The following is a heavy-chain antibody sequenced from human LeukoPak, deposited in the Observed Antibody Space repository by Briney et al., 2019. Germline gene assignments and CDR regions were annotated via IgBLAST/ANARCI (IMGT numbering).Heavy chain of an antibody. CDR1: GGSISSYY. Sequence: SETLSLTCTVSGGSISSYYWSWIRQPPGKGLEWIGYIYYSGSTNYNPSLKSRVTISVDTSKNQFSLKLSSVTAADTAVYYCARSELPWFGEVYYFDYWGQGTLVTVSS. CDR3: ARSELPWFGEVYYFDY. D-gene: IGHD3-10*01. J-gene: IGHJ4*02. CDR2: IYYSGST. V-gene: IGHV4-59*08.